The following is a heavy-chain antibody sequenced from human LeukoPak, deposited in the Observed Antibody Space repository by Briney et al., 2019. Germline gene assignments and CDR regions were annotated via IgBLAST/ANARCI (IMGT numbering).Heavy chain of an antibody. CDR3: AKSLPDITGITFDY. V-gene: IGHV3-43*01. D-gene: IGHD1-20*01. CDR1: GFTFDDYT. CDR2: ISWDGGST. Sequence: GGSLRLSCAASGFTFDDYTMHWVRHAPGKGLEWVSLISWDGGSTYYADSVKGRFTISRDNSKNSLYLQMNSLRTEDTALYYCAKSLPDITGITFDYWGQGTLATVSS. J-gene: IGHJ4*02.